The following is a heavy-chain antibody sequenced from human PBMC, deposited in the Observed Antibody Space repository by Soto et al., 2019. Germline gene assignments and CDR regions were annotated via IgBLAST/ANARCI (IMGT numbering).Heavy chain of an antibody. Sequence: QVQLVESGGGVVQPGRSLRLSCAASGFAFGSYGMHWVRQAPGKGLEWVAVISYDGSNKHYADSVKGRFTISRDNSKNTLYLQMNSLRAEDTAVYYCAKDRSSGGYWFDYWGQGTLVTVSS. J-gene: IGHJ4*02. CDR2: ISYDGSNK. CDR3: AKDRSSGGYWFDY. D-gene: IGHD6-19*01. V-gene: IGHV3-30*18. CDR1: GFAFGSYG.